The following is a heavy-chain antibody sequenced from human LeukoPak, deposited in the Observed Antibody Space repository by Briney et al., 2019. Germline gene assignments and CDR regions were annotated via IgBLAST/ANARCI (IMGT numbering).Heavy chain of an antibody. CDR1: GFTFSVYS. V-gene: IGHV3-48*01. CDR3: VTSAGHLDH. D-gene: IGHD1-14*01. Sequence: PGRSLRLSCAASGFTFSVYSMNWVRQAPGKGLEWVSYISGNSDTMYYTDSVKGRFTISRDNAKNSLFLQMYSLRAEDTAVYYCVTSAGHLDHWGQGTLVTVSS. J-gene: IGHJ4*02. CDR2: ISGNSDTM.